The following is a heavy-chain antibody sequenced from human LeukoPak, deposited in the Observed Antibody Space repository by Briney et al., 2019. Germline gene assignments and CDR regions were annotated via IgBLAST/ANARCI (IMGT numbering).Heavy chain of an antibody. CDR1: GFTFSSYG. J-gene: IGHJ4*02. D-gene: IGHD4/OR15-4a*01. V-gene: IGHV3-30*18. CDR2: ISYDGSNK. CDR3: AKPAPGEGWTMDY. Sequence: SGGSLRLSCAAPGFTFSSYGMHWVRQVPGKGLEWVAVISYDGSNKYYADSVKGRFTISRDNSKNTLYLQMNSLRAEDTAVYYCAKPAPGEGWTMDYWGQGTLVTVSS.